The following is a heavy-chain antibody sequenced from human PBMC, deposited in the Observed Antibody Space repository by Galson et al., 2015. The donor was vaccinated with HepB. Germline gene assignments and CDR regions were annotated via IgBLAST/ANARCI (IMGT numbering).Heavy chain of an antibody. CDR1: GYTFTNYG. CDR3: ARGGVGATKGPVYNWFDP. Sequence: SVKVSCKASGYTFTNYGISWVRQAPGQGLEWLGWISPYNGDTIYAQNFQGRVTMSTDASTTTAYMELRSLRSDDPAVYYCARGGVGATKGPVYNWFDPWGQGTLVTVSS. V-gene: IGHV1-18*04. D-gene: IGHD1-26*01. J-gene: IGHJ5*02. CDR2: ISPYNGDT.